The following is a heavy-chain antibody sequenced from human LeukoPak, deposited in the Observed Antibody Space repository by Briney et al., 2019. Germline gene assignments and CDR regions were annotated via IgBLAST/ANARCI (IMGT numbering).Heavy chain of an antibody. CDR2: ITWNSDFI. V-gene: IGHV3-9*01. J-gene: IGHJ4*02. CDR3: TKDVADYVWGEYRHFDK. D-gene: IGHD3-16*01. CDR1: GFTFSSYA. Sequence: PGGSLRLSCAASGFTFSSYAMSWVRQAPGKGLEWVAGITWNSDFIAFADSLKGRFSISRDNGKNSLFLQMNSLTPEDTAFYYCTKDVADYVWGEYRHFDKWGQGALVTVSS.